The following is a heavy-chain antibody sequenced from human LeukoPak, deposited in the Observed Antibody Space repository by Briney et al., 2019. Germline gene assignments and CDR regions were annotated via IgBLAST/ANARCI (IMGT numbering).Heavy chain of an antibody. D-gene: IGHD3-10*01. Sequence: GGSLRLSCAASGFTFSSYGMRWVRQAPGKGLEWVAVIWYDGSNKYYADSVKGRFTISRDNSKNTLYLQMNSLRAEDTAVYYCARDRVRGNLDYWGQGTLVTVSS. CDR3: ARDRVRGNLDY. CDR1: GFTFSSYG. J-gene: IGHJ4*02. CDR2: IWYDGSNK. V-gene: IGHV3-33*01.